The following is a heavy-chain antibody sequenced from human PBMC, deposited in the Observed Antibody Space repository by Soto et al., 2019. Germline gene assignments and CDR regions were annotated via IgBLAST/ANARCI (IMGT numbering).Heavy chain of an antibody. D-gene: IGHD3-22*01. Sequence: PGGSLRLSCSASGFTFSSYAMHWVRQAPGKGLEYVSAISSNGGSTYYADSVKGRFTISRDNSKNTLYLQMNSLRAEDTAVYYCAKVTGYDSSGVDAFDIWGQGAMVTVSS. V-gene: IGHV3-64*04. CDR3: AKVTGYDSSGVDAFDI. CDR1: GFTFSSYA. CDR2: ISSNGGST. J-gene: IGHJ3*02.